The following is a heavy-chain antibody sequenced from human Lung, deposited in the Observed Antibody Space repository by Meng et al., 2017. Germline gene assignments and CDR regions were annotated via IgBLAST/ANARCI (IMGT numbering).Heavy chain of an antibody. CDR1: GGTFNSYA. CDR2: IIPAFGAP. J-gene: IGHJ5*02. D-gene: IGHD3-16*01. V-gene: IGHV1-69*01. Sequence: QLLVGRSGAELKRPGSSVKVSCKAPGGTFNSYAISWVRQAPGQGLEWMGGIIPAFGAPNHAQKFQGRVRITADESTTTAYMELSSLRSEDTAVYFCARVERTYYDYVWGLGRFDPWGQGTLVTVSS. CDR3: ARVERTYYDYVWGLGRFDP.